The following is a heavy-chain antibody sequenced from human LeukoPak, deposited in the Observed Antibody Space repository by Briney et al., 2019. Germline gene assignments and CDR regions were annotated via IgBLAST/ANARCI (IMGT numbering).Heavy chain of an antibody. D-gene: IGHD6-6*01. Sequence: ASVRVSCKTSGYTFTDYYIHWMRQAPGQGLEWMGWINSNSGGTSYAQKFQGRVTLTRDTPARTALTGLNRLTSDDTAVYYCARTSIAARRADFDYWGQGTVVTVSS. CDR3: ARTSIAARRADFDY. CDR2: INSNSGGT. V-gene: IGHV1-2*02. CDR1: GYTFTDYY. J-gene: IGHJ4*02.